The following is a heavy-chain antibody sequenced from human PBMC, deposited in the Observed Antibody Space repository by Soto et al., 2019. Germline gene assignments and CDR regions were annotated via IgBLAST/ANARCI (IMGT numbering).Heavy chain of an antibody. D-gene: IGHD4-17*01. V-gene: IGHV4-59*08. CDR3: ARHAAGDYLLY. Sequence: PSETLSLTCTVSGGSISSNYWSWIRQPPGKGLEWIGYISYGGSTKYDHSLKSRVTISLDTSKNQFSLKLRSMTAADTAVYYCARHAAGDYLLYWGQGSQVTVSS. J-gene: IGHJ4*02. CDR1: GGSISSNY. CDR2: ISYGGST.